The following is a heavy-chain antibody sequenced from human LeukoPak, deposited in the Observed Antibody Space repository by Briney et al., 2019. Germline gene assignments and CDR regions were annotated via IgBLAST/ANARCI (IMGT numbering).Heavy chain of an antibody. CDR1: GFTFSSYW. CDR3: ARGLYDFWSGYSYYFDY. V-gene: IGHV3-7*04. Sequence: PGGSLRLSCAASGFTFSSYWMSWVRQAPGKGLEWVANIKQDGSEKYYVDSVKGRFTISRDNAKNSLYLQMNSRRAEDTAVYYCARGLYDFWSGYSYYFDYWGQGTLVTVSS. CDR2: IKQDGSEK. D-gene: IGHD3-3*01. J-gene: IGHJ4*02.